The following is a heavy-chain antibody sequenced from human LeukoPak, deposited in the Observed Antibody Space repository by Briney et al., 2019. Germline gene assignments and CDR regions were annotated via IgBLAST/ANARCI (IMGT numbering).Heavy chain of an antibody. J-gene: IGHJ5*02. V-gene: IGHV4-31*03. CDR3: ARDRLELPRWFDP. D-gene: IGHD1-7*01. Sequence: SETLSLTCTVSGGSISSGGYYWSWIRQHPGKGLEWNGHNYYSGSTYYNPSLKSRVTISVDTSKNQFSLKLSSVTAADTAVYYCARDRLELPRWFDPWSQGTLVTVSS. CDR1: GGSISSGGYY. CDR2: NYYSGST.